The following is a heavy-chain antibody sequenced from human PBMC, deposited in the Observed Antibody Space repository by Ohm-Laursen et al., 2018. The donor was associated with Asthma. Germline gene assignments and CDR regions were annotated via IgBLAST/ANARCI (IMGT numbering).Heavy chain of an antibody. D-gene: IGHD4-17*01. CDR2: ISSDGIDK. V-gene: IGHV3-30*18. Sequence: SLRLSCAASGFTFRSYGMQWVRQAPGKGLEWVAVISSDGIDKYYADSVKGRFTISRDNSKNTLYLQMNSLRAEDTAVYYCAKAYGEAFDIWGQGTMVTVSS. CDR1: GFTFRSYG. CDR3: AKAYGEAFDI. J-gene: IGHJ3*02.